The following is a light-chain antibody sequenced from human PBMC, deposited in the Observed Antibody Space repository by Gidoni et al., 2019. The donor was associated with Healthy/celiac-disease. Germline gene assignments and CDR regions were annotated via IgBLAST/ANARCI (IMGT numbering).Light chain of an antibody. Sequence: EIVLAQSPATLSLSPGERATLSCRASQSVSSYLAWFQQKPGQAPRLLIYDASNRATGIPVRFSGSGSGTDFTLTISSLEPEDFAVYYCQQRSNWPSTFGGXTKVEIK. CDR2: DAS. CDR1: QSVSSY. J-gene: IGKJ4*01. V-gene: IGKV3-11*01. CDR3: QQRSNWPST.